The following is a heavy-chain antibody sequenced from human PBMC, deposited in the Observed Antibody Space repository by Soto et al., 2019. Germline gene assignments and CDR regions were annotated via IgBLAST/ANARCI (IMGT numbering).Heavy chain of an antibody. Sequence: EVQLLESGGGLVQPGGSLRLSCAASGFTFSNYAMNWVRQAPGKGLEWVSRISGGGDGTDYPDSVKGRFTTSRHNSTNTLYLQMNSLRAEDTAVYYCAKLPLTEVACDCLGPGTLVTVSS. D-gene: IGHD2-15*01. CDR3: AKLPLTEVACDC. V-gene: IGHV3-23*01. CDR2: ISGGGDGT. J-gene: IGHJ4*02. CDR1: GFTFSNYA.